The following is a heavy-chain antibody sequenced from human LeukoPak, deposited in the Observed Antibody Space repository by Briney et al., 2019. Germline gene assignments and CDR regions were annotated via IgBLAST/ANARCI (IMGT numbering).Heavy chain of an antibody. V-gene: IGHV3-23*01. J-gene: IGHJ4*02. CDR1: GFTFSSYS. CDR3: AREYGSGSYYYDY. CDR2: ISGSGGST. Sequence: GGSLRLSCAASGFTFSSYSMNWVRQAPGKGLEWVSAISGSGGSTHYAASVKGRFTISRDNSKNTLYLQMNSLRAEDTAVYYCAREYGSGSYYYDYWGQGTMVTVSS. D-gene: IGHD3-10*01.